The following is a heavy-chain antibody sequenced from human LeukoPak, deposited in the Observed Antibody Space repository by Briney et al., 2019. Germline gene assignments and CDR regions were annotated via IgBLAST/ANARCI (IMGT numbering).Heavy chain of an antibody. CDR2: IYYSGST. D-gene: IGHD3-22*01. Sequence: SETLSLTCAVYGGSFSGYYWSWIRQPPGKGLEWIGSIYYSGSTYYNPSLKSRVTISVDTSKNQFSLKLSSVTAADTAVYYCARHGESYYDSSGYYFPFDYWGQGTLVTVSS. CDR3: ARHGESYYDSSGYYFPFDY. CDR1: GGSFSGYY. J-gene: IGHJ4*02. V-gene: IGHV4-39*01.